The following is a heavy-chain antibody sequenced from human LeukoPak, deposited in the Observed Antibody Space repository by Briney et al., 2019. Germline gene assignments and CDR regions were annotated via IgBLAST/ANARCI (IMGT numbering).Heavy chain of an antibody. J-gene: IGHJ4*02. D-gene: IGHD2/OR15-2a*01. Sequence: SETLSLTCAVYGGSFSGYYWSWIRQPPGKGLEWIGEINHSGSTNYNPSLKSRVTISVDTSKNQFSLKLSSVTAADTAVYYCARGAPFYGPPDYWGQGTLVTVSS. CDR1: GGSFSGYY. CDR3: ARGAPFYGPPDY. V-gene: IGHV4-34*01. CDR2: INHSGST.